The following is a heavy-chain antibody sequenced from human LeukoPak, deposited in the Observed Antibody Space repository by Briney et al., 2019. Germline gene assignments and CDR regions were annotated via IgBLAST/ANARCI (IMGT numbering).Heavy chain of an antibody. D-gene: IGHD2-2*01. CDR2: MNPNSGNT. J-gene: IGHJ4*02. CDR3: ARTPKTARAGYEFDY. Sequence: ASVKVSCKASGYTFTSYDINWVRQATGQGLEWMGWMNPNSGNTGYAQKFQGRVTITRNTSISTAYMELSSLRSEDTAVYYCARTPKTARAGYEFDYWGQGTLVTVSS. CDR1: GYTFTSYD. V-gene: IGHV1-8*03.